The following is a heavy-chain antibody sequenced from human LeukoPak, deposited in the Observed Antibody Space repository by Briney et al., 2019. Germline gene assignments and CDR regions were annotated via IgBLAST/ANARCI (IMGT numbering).Heavy chain of an antibody. CDR2: ISAYNGNT. D-gene: IGHD3-22*01. CDR3: ARDPMYYCDSSGYYKTTDY. CDR1: GYTFTSYG. V-gene: IGHV1-18*01. J-gene: IGHJ4*02. Sequence: ASVKVSCKASGYTFTSYGISWVRQAPGQGLEWMGWISAYNGNTNYAQKLQGRVTMTTDTSTSTAYMELRSLRSDDTAVYYCARDPMYYCDSSGYYKTTDYWGQGTLVTVSS.